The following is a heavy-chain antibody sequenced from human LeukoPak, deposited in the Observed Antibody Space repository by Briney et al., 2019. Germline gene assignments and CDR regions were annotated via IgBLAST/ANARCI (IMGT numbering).Heavy chain of an antibody. J-gene: IGHJ4*02. CDR2: ISSSSSTI. D-gene: IGHD6-19*01. V-gene: IGHV3-48*01. Sequence: GGSLRLSCAASGFTFSSYSMNWVRQAPGKGLEWVSYISSSSSTIYYAGSVKGRFTISRDNAKNSLYLQMNSLRAEDTAVYYCARSLSRAVAGTKIFDYWGQGTLVTVSS. CDR1: GFTFSSYS. CDR3: ARSLSRAVAGTKIFDY.